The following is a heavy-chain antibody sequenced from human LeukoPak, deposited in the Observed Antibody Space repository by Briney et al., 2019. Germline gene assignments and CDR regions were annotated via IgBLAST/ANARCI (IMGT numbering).Heavy chain of an antibody. V-gene: IGHV3-30*18. Sequence: GGSLRLSCAASGFTFSSYGMHWVRQAPGKGLEWVAVISYDGSNKYYADSVKGRFTISRDNSKNTLYLQMNSLRTEDAAVYYCAKDRDWYYFDYWGQGTLVTVSS. CDR1: GFTFSSYG. D-gene: IGHD5-24*01. J-gene: IGHJ4*02. CDR3: AKDRDWYYFDY. CDR2: ISYDGSNK.